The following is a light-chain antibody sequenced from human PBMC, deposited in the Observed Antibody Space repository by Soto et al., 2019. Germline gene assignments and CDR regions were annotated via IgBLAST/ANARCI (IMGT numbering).Light chain of an antibody. J-gene: IGKJ4*01. CDR2: GAS. Sequence: EIVLTQSPGTLSLSPGERVTLSCRASQSVTSSNLAWYQQKPGQAPSLLISGASTRATGIPDRFIGSGAGTDFTLTVSSLETVDVAVYYCQQYDTSPLGFGGGTKVEI. CDR3: QQYDTSPLG. V-gene: IGKV3-20*01. CDR1: QSVTSSN.